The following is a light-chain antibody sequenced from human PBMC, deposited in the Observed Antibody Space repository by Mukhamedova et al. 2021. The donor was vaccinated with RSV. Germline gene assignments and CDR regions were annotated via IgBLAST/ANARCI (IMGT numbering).Light chain of an antibody. Sequence: SCTGTSSDVGGYNFVSWYQQHPDKAPKLMIYEVTNRPSGVSDRFSGSPSGNTASLTISGLQAEDEADYYCASYTSRRTLVFGGGT. V-gene: IGLV2-14*01. CDR2: EVT. CDR1: SSDVGGYNF. J-gene: IGLJ2*01. CDR3: ASYTSRRTLV.